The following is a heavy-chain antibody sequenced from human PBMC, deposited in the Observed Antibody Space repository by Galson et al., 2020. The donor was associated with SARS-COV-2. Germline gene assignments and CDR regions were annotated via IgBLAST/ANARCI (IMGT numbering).Heavy chain of an antibody. CDR3: ARGVDY. V-gene: IGHV4-59*01. Sequence: SETLSLTCTVSGGSISSYYWSWIRQPPGKGLEWIGYIYYSGSTNYNPSLKSRVTISVDTSKNQFSLKLSSVTAADTAVYYCARGVDYWGQGTLGNVSS. CDR2: IYYSGST. CDR1: GGSISSYY. J-gene: IGHJ4*02.